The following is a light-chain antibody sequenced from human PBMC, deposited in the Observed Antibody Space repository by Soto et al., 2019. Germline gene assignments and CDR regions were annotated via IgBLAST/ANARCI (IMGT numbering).Light chain of an antibody. Sequence: IVMTPSPSTLSVSPGERATFSCRASQSVSSNLAWYQQKPGQAPRLLIYGASIRATGIPARFSGSGSGTEFTLTISTLQSEDFAIYYCQHYNNWPPWTFGQGTKVDIK. CDR2: GAS. CDR1: QSVSSN. CDR3: QHYNNWPPWT. J-gene: IGKJ1*01. V-gene: IGKV3-15*01.